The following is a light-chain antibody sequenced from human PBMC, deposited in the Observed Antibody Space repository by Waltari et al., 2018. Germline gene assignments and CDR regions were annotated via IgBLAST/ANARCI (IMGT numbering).Light chain of an antibody. J-gene: IGKJ1*01. V-gene: IGKV3-15*01. CDR1: RNVRTN. CDR3: QQYDDSSPWT. Sequence: EIVMTQSPATLAVSPGVRVTLSCMASRNVRTNLAWYQHKPGQTPRLLISGASTRALGVPDRFSGAGSGTDFTLTISSLRSEDFAVYYCQQYDDSSPWTFGQGTKVEIK. CDR2: GAS.